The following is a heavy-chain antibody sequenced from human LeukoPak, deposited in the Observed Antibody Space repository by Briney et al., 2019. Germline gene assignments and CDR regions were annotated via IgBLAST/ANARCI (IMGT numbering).Heavy chain of an antibody. V-gene: IGHV4-4*07. CDR3: ARATPVGGVRFDY. J-gene: IGHJ4*02. CDR2: VYTSGTT. CDR1: GGDINNYY. Sequence: SETLSLTCTVSGGDINNYYWSWIRQPAGKGLEWIGRVYTSGTTTYNPSLKSRVTMSVDPSKNQFSLKLSSVTAADTAVYYCARATPVGGVRFDYWGQGTLVTVSS. D-gene: IGHD3-16*01.